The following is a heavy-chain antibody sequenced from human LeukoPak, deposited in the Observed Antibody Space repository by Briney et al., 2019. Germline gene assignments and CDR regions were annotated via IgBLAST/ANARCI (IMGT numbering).Heavy chain of an antibody. CDR1: GYSISSGYY. J-gene: IGHJ1*01. CDR3: ARSGSGRTKYLQH. CDR2: IYHSGST. V-gene: IGHV4-38-2*02. Sequence: SETLSLTCTVSGYSISSGYYWGWIRPPPGKGLEWIGRIYHSGSTYYNPSLKSRVTISVDTSKNQFSLKLSSVTAADTAVYYCARSGSGRTKYLQHWGQGTLVTVSS. D-gene: IGHD3-10*01.